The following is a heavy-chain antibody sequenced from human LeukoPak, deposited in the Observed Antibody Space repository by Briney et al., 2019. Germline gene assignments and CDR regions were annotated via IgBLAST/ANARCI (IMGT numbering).Heavy chain of an antibody. V-gene: IGHV1-2*02. CDR2: INPNSGGT. CDR1: GYTFTGYY. Sequence: GASVKVSCKASGYTFTGYYMHWVRQAPGQGLEWMGWINPNSGGTNYAQKFQGRVTMTRDTSISTAYMELSRLRSDDTAVYYCARGRRGYSSSSGRTSYYYYMDVWGKGTTVTVSS. D-gene: IGHD6-6*01. J-gene: IGHJ6*03. CDR3: ARGRRGYSSSSGRTSYYYYMDV.